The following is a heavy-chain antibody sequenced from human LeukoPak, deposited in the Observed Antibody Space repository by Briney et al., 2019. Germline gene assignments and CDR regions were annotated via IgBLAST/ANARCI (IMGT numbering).Heavy chain of an antibody. CDR2: VSVGGRT. CDR3: ELLGKYYDFLSGYYKEGNWFDP. J-gene: IGHJ5*02. Sequence: PSETLSLTCTVSRGSISSSRDDWSWIRQPPGKGLEWIGSVSVGGRTDYNPSLNSRLTMSLDTAKNQVCMRLSSVTAADTDVYYCELLGKYYDFLSGYYKEGNWFDPWGQGTLVIVSS. D-gene: IGHD3-3*01. V-gene: IGHV4-39*01. CDR1: RGSISSSRDD.